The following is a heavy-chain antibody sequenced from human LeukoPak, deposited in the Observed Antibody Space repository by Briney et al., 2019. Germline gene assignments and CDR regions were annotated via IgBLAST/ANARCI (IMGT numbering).Heavy chain of an antibody. CDR2: ISSSSSYI. D-gene: IGHD6-13*01. CDR1: GFTFSSYS. J-gene: IGHJ4*02. Sequence: GGSLRLSCAASGFTFSSYSMNWVRQAPGKGLEWVSSISSSSSYIYYADSVKGRFTISRDNAKNSLYLQMNSLRAEDTAVYYCARDHADLESYSSSWYDKYYFDYWGQGTLVTVSS. V-gene: IGHV3-21*01. CDR3: ARDHADLESYSSSWYDKYYFDY.